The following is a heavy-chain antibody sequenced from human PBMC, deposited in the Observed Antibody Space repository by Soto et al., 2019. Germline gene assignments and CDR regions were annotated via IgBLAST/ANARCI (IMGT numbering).Heavy chain of an antibody. V-gene: IGHV4-34*01. D-gene: IGHD3-3*01. Sequence: PSETLSLTCAVYGGSFSGYYWSWIRQPPGKGLEWIGEINHSGSTNYNPSLKSRVTISVDTSKNQFSLKLSSVTAADTAVYYCARGAPTYYDFWSGYYCGMDVWGQGTTVTVSS. CDR3: ARGAPTYYDFWSGYYCGMDV. J-gene: IGHJ6*02. CDR2: INHSGST. CDR1: GGSFSGYY.